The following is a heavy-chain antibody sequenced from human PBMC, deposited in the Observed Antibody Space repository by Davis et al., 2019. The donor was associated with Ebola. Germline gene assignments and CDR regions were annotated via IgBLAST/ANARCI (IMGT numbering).Heavy chain of an antibody. CDR3: AKGYTSGWFPWFDP. J-gene: IGHJ5*02. V-gene: IGHV3-33*08. Sequence: GGSLRLSCSASGFSFSTYGMHWVRQAPGKGLEWVAVIYYDGSNEYYADSVKGRFTISRDNSKNTLYLQMNSLRAEDTAVYYCAKGYTSGWFPWFDPWGQGTLVTVSS. D-gene: IGHD6-19*01. CDR1: GFSFSTYG. CDR2: IYYDGSNE.